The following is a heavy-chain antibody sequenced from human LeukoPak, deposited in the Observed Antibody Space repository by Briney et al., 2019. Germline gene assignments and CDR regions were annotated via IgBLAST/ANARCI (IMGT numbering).Heavy chain of an antibody. D-gene: IGHD3-10*01. CDR3: ARGRGVIARYYYYGMDV. Sequence: PGGSLRLSCAASGLTFSSYDMHWVRQATGKGLEWVSAIGTAGDTYYPGSVKGRFTISRENAKNSLYLQMNSLRAGDTAVYYCARGRGVIARYYYYGMDVWGQGTTVTVSS. CDR1: GLTFSSYD. CDR2: IGTAGDT. J-gene: IGHJ6*02. V-gene: IGHV3-13*01.